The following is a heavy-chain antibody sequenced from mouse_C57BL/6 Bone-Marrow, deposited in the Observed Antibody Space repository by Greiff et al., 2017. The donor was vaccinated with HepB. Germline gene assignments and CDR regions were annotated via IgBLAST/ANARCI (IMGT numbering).Heavy chain of an antibody. D-gene: IGHD1-1*01. Sequence: EVKLQESGPELVKPGASVKISCKASGYSFTGYYMHWVKQSSEKSLEWIGEINPSTGGTSYNQKFKGKATLTVDKSSSTAYMQLKSLTSEDSAVYYCASFTTVVSYYFDYWGQGTTLTVSS. CDR3: ASFTTVVSYYFDY. J-gene: IGHJ2*01. V-gene: IGHV1-43*01. CDR1: GYSFTGYY. CDR2: INPSTGGT.